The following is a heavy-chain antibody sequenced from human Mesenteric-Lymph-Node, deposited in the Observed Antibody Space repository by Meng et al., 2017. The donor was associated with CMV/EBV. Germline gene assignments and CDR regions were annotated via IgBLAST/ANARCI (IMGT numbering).Heavy chain of an antibody. CDR3: ARGGGGYCSSTSCYRFDY. D-gene: IGHD2-2*01. CDR1: FSSYA. J-gene: IGHJ4*02. V-gene: IGHV1-69*01. Sequence: FSSYAISWVRQAPGQGLEWMGGIIPIFGTANYAQKFQGRVTITADESTSTAYTELSSLRSEDTAVYYCARGGGGYCSSTSCYRFDYWGQGTLVTVSS. CDR2: IIPIFGTA.